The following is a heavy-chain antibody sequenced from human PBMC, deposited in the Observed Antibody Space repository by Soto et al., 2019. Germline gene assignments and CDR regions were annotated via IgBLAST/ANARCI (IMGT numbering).Heavy chain of an antibody. D-gene: IGHD3-10*01. CDR2: IYYTGTT. CDR3: AREVSSFGSNHFDS. J-gene: IGHJ4*02. CDR1: GTSIRGYY. V-gene: IGHV4-59*01. Sequence: LSLTCSVSGTSIRGYYWTWIRQPPGKGLEWIGYIYYTGTTKYNPSLKSRVTISVDTSKNQFSLRLNYVTAADTAVYYCAREVSSFGSNHFDSWGQGALVTVSS.